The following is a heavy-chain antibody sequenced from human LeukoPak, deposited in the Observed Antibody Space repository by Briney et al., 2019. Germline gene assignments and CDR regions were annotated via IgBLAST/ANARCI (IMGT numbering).Heavy chain of an antibody. D-gene: IGHD6-13*01. CDR2: INHSGST. Sequence: ETLSLTCAVYGGSFSGYYWSWIRQPPGKGLEWIGEINHSGSTNYNPSLKSRVTISVDTSKNQFSLKLTSVTAADTAVYYCAREVVAAAGTVDYWGQGTLVTVSS. CDR1: GGSFSGYY. V-gene: IGHV4-34*01. CDR3: AREVVAAAGTVDY. J-gene: IGHJ4*02.